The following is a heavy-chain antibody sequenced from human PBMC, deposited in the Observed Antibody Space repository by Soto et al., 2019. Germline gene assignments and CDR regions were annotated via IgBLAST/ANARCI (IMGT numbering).Heavy chain of an antibody. CDR1: GFTFSSYE. CDR3: ARGNSNRFWPDY. CDR2: ISSSGSTI. D-gene: IGHD3-3*01. V-gene: IGHV3-48*03. J-gene: IGHJ4*02. Sequence: GGSLRLSCAASGFTFSSYEMNWVRQAPGKGLEWVSYISSSGSTIYYADSVKGRFTISRDNAKNSLYLQMNSLRAEDTAVYYCARGNSNRFWPDYWGQGTLVTVSS.